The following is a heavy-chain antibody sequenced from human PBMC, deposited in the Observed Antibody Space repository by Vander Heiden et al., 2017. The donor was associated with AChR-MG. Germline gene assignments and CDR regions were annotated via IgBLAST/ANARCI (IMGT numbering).Heavy chain of an antibody. V-gene: IGHV3-21*01. D-gene: IGHD3-10*01. CDR1: GFTFSSYS. CDR2: ISSSSSYI. Sequence: EVQLVESGGGLVKPGGSLSLSCAASGFTFSSYSMHWVRQAPGKGLEWVSSISSSSSYIYYADSVKGRFTISRDNAKNSLYLQMNSLRAEDTAVYYCAREGVVRGVIDYWGQGTLVTVSS. J-gene: IGHJ4*02. CDR3: AREGVVRGVIDY.